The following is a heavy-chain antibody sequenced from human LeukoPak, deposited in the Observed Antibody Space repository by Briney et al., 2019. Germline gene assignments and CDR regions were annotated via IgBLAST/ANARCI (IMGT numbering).Heavy chain of an antibody. CDR3: ARAPGVVRGVPYYYFDY. D-gene: IGHD3-10*01. CDR2: IYSGGST. CDR1: GFTVSNSY. V-gene: IGHV3-66*01. J-gene: IGHJ4*02. Sequence: AGGSLRLSCVASGFTVSNSYMSWVRQAPGKGLEWVSVIYSGGSTYYADSVKGRFTISRDNSKNTLYLQMNSLRAEDTAVYYCARAPGVVRGVPYYYFDYWGQGTPVTVSS.